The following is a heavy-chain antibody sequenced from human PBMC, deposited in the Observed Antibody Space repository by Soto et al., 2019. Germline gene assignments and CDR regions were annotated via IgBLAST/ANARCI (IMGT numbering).Heavy chain of an antibody. V-gene: IGHV1-69*13. CDR2: DNPIFGTA. J-gene: IGHJ4*02. Sequence: GASVKVSCKTSGYTFNSYYMHWVRQAPGQGLEWMGIDNPIFGTANYAQKFQGRVTITADESTSTAYMELSSLRSEDTAVYYCARDLRYRFDYWGQGTLVTVSS. CDR1: GYTFNSYY. CDR3: ARDLRYRFDY. D-gene: IGHD3-9*01.